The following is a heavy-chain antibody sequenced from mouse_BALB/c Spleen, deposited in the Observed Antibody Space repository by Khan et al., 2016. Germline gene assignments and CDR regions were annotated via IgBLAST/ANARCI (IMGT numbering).Heavy chain of an antibody. CDR2: ISDGGSYT. Sequence: VELVESGGGLVKPGGSLKLSCAASGFTFSDYYMYWVRQTREKRLEWVATISDGGSYTYYPDSVKGRFTISRDNAKNNLYLQMSSLKSEDTAMYYCAREGLRRGFAYWGQGTLVTVSA. CDR1: GFTFSDYY. J-gene: IGHJ3*01. D-gene: IGHD2-4*01. V-gene: IGHV5-4*02. CDR3: AREGLRRGFAY.